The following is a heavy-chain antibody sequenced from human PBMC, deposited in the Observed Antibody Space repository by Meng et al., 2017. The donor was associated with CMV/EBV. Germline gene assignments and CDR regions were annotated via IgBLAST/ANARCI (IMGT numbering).Heavy chain of an antibody. CDR2: IYYSGST. Sequence: SETLSLTCTVSGGSVSSGSYYWSWIRQPPGKGLEWIGYIYYSGSTNYNPSLKSRVTISVDTSKNQFSLKLSSVTAADTAVYYCARVQGSYDFWSGYYTSYYYGMDVWGQGTTVTVSS. CDR3: ARVQGSYDFWSGYYTSYYYGMDV. D-gene: IGHD3-3*01. J-gene: IGHJ6*02. V-gene: IGHV4-61*01. CDR1: GGSVSSGSYY.